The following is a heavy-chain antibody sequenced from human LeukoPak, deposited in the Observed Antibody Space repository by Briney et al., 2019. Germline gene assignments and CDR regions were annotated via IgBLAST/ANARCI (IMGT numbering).Heavy chain of an antibody. D-gene: IGHD3-16*01. CDR1: GFTFSSYW. Sequence: PGGSLGLSCAASGFTFSSYWMTWVRQAPGKGLEWVANIKHNGDELNYVDSVEDRFTISRDNAKNSLYLHMTSLRAEDTAVYYWARELRTFDSWGQGTLVTVSS. V-gene: IGHV3-7*01. J-gene: IGHJ4*02. CDR2: IKHNGDEL. CDR3: ARELRTFDS.